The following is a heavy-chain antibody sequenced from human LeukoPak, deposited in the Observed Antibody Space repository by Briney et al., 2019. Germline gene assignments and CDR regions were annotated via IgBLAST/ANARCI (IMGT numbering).Heavy chain of an antibody. CDR1: GFTVSSNY. CDR3: ARDMDYHDSSGSYYFDY. Sequence: GGSLRLSCAASGFTVSSNYMSWVRQAPGKGLEWVSVIYSGGSTYYADSVKGRFTISRDNSKNTLYLQMNSLRAEDTAVYYCARDMDYHDSSGSYYFDYWGQGTLVTVSS. J-gene: IGHJ4*02. D-gene: IGHD3-22*01. CDR2: IYSGGST. V-gene: IGHV3-66*01.